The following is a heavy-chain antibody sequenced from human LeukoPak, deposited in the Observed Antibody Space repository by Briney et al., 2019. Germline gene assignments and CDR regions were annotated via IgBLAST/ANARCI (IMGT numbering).Heavy chain of an antibody. CDR2: IKSKTDGGTT. D-gene: IGHD5-18*01. V-gene: IGHV3-15*01. CDR1: GFTFSNAW. J-gene: IGHJ4*02. Sequence: GGSLRLSCAASGFTFSNAWMSWVRQAPGKGLEWVGRIKSKTDGGTTDYAAPVKGRFTISRDDSKNTLYLQMNSLKTEDTAVYYCTTGLIQLWSFDYWGQGTLVTVSS. CDR3: TTGLIQLWSFDY.